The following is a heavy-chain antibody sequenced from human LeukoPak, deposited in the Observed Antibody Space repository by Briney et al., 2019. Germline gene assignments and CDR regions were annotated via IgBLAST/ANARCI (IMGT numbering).Heavy chain of an antibody. J-gene: IGHJ2*01. CDR3: ARLPFYYDRSGPADWYFDL. CDR1: GDFIGSAS. CDR2: LFQSGAP. V-gene: IGHV4-59*08. Sequence: SETLSLTCTVSGDFIGSASWSWIRQPPGKGLECIGSLFQSGAPTYSPSLKSQLTISVDTPKNNSSLKLKLLPAPDPAGYNFARLPFYYDRSGPADWYFDLWGRGTLVTVSS. D-gene: IGHD3-22*01.